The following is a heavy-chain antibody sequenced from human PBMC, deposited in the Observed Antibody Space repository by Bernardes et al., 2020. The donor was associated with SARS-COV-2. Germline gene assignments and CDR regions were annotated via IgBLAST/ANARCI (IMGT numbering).Heavy chain of an antibody. D-gene: IGHD2-21*01. CDR3: VRRFCAVSSACGNFYGMGV. J-gene: IGHJ6*02. Sequence: GGSLRLSCEASGFTFNNYGMHWVRRAPDKGLEWVEVIWYDGSTKYYADSVKGRFTVSRDNSKSTLYLQMNSLRVEDTATYYCVRRFCAVSSACGNFYGMGVWGQGTTVTVSS. CDR1: GFTFNNYG. CDR2: IWYDGSTK. V-gene: IGHV3-33*03.